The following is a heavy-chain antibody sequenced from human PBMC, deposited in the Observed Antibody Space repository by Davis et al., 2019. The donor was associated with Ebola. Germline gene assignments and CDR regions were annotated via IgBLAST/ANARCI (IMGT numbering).Heavy chain of an antibody. Sequence: PSETLSLTCTVSGGSISSGGYYWSWIRQPPGKGLEWIGEINHSGSTNYNPSLKSRVTISVDTSRNQFSLKLSSVTAADTAVYYCARGFFGVLTPYDYWGQGTLVTVSS. CDR1: GGSISSGGYY. V-gene: IGHV4-39*07. D-gene: IGHD3-3*01. CDR3: ARGFFGVLTPYDY. J-gene: IGHJ4*02. CDR2: INHSGST.